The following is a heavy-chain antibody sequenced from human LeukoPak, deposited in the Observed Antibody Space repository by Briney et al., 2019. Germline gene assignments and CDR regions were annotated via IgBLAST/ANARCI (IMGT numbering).Heavy chain of an antibody. CDR1: GGSFSGYY. CDR2: INHSGST. J-gene: IGHJ6*03. CDR3: AREAYCGGDCYSHYYYYYYMDV. Sequence: SETLSLTCAVYGGSFSGYYWSWIRQPPGKGLEWIGEINHSGSTNYNPSLKSRVTISVDTSKNQFSLKLSSVTAADTAVYYCAREAYCGGDCYSHYYYYYYMDVWGKGTTVTVSS. D-gene: IGHD2-21*02. V-gene: IGHV4-34*01.